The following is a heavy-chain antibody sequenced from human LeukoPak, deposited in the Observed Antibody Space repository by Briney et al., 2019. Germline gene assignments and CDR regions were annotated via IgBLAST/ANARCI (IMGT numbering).Heavy chain of an antibody. V-gene: IGHV3-23*01. CDR2: IGGSGSDT. CDR3: AKGQIASGEPLRFYY. D-gene: IGHD3-16*01. Sequence: SGGSLRLSCAVSGLTFSSYAMSWVRQAPGKGLEWISTIGGSGSDTYSADSVKGRFTISRDNSKNTLYLQMSRLTGEDTALYYCAKGQIASGEPLRFYYWGQGTLVTVSS. CDR1: GLTFSSYA. J-gene: IGHJ4*02.